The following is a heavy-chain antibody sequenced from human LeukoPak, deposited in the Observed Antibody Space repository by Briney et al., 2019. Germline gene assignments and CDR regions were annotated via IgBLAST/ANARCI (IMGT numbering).Heavy chain of an antibody. CDR3: ARDFGYYDSLGYFQH. J-gene: IGHJ1*01. D-gene: IGHD3-22*01. CDR2: ISYEGSNK. CDR1: GFTFNSYA. V-gene: IGHV3-30-3*01. Sequence: GGSLRLSCAASGFTFNSYAMHWVRQAPGKGLEWVAVISYEGSNKYYADSVKGRFTISRDNSKNTLYLQMNSLRAEDTAVYYCARDFGYYDSLGYFQHWGQGTLVTVSS.